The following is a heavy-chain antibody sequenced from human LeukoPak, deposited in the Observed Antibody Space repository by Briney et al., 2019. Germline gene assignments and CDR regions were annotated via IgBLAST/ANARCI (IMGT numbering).Heavy chain of an antibody. CDR2: ISSSSSYI. J-gene: IGHJ4*02. CDR1: GFTFSSYS. V-gene: IGHV3-21*01. Sequence: PGGSLTLSCAASGFTFSSYSMNWVRQAPGKGLEWVSSISSSSSYIYYADSVKGRFNISRDNAKNSLSLQMNSLRAEDTAVYYCATYGDYVDYWGQGTLVTVSS. D-gene: IGHD4-17*01. CDR3: ATYGDYVDY.